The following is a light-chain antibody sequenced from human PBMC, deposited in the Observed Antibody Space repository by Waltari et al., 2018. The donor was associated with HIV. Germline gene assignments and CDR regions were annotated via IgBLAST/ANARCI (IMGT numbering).Light chain of an antibody. CDR1: SSNIGSSF. CDR3: AAWDDSLSGFYV. CDR2: RNN. J-gene: IGLJ1*01. Sequence: QSVLTQPPSASGTPGQRVTISCSGSSSNIGSSFVYWYQQLPGTAPQLLIFRNNQRPSGVPDRFSGSKSGTSASLAISGLRSEDEADYYCAAWDDSLSGFYVFGPGTKVTVL. V-gene: IGLV1-47*01.